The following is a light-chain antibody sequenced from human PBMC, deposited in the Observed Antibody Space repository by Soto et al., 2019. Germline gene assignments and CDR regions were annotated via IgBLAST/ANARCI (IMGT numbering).Light chain of an antibody. Sequence: DIQMTQSPSSLSASVGDRVTITCRASRHISTFLNWYQQKPGRAPKLLIYTASTLQTGVPSRFSGSGSGTDFTLIISSLQPEDFATYYCQQSFSVLRTFGQGTKVEI. CDR3: QQSFSVLRT. CDR2: TAS. V-gene: IGKV1-39*01. J-gene: IGKJ1*01. CDR1: RHISTF.